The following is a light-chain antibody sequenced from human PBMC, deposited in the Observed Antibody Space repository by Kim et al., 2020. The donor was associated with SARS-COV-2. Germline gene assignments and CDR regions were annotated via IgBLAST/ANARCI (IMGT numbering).Light chain of an antibody. CDR1: QSVDINY. V-gene: IGKV3-20*01. Sequence: LTLGERATLSCRASQSVDINYLAWYQPKPGQAPRLLIYGASIRTTGIPDRFSGTGSATDFTLTISRLEPEDFAVYYCQQYGTSPGTFGQGTKLEI. CDR2: GAS. J-gene: IGKJ2*01. CDR3: QQYGTSPGT.